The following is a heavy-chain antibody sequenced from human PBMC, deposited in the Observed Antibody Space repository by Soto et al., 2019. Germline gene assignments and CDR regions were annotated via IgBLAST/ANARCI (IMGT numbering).Heavy chain of an antibody. CDR1: GYTFTSYS. D-gene: IGHD3-22*01. Sequence: ASVNVSCKSSGYTFTSYSIHWVRQAPGQRLEWMGWINAGNGNTKYSQKFQGRVTITRDTSASTAYMELSSLRSEDTAAYYCARCYYDSSGYSYYYYGMDVWGQGTTVTVSS. CDR2: INAGNGNT. CDR3: ARCYYDSSGYSYYYYGMDV. V-gene: IGHV1-3*01. J-gene: IGHJ6*02.